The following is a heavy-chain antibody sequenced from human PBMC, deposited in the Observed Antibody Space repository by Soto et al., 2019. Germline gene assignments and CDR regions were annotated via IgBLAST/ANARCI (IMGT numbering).Heavy chain of an antibody. D-gene: IGHD3-16*01. CDR3: ARAHRPGRLRSPGRVVGGMDF. Sequence: PGGSLRLSCAASGFTFSSYAMHWVRQAPGKGLEWVAVISYDGSNKYYADSVKGRFTISRDNSKNTLYLQMNSLRAEDTAVYYCARAHRPGRLRSPGRVVGGMDFWGQGTTVTVSS. CDR2: ISYDGSNK. J-gene: IGHJ6*02. CDR1: GFTFSSYA. V-gene: IGHV3-30-3*01.